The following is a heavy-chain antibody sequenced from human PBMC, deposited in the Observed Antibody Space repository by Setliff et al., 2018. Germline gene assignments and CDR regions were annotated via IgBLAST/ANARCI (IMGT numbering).Heavy chain of an antibody. Sequence: ASVKVSCKASGYTFTSYYMHWVRQAPGQGLEWMGIINPSGGSTSYAQKFQGRVTMTRXXXTXTXXXXXXSXRXXDTXVYYCARRSSSGNGFDYWGQGTQVTVSS. CDR2: INPSGGST. J-gene: IGHJ4*02. CDR1: GYTFTSYY. CDR3: ARRSSSGNGFDY. V-gene: IGHV1-46*01. D-gene: IGHD6-13*01.